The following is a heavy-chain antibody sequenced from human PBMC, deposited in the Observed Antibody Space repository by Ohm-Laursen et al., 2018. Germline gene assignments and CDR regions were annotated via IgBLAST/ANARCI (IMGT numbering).Heavy chain of an antibody. D-gene: IGHD6-19*01. Sequence: SLRLSCTASGFIFSDYYMTWIRQAPGKGLEWISYISTSGSTIYYADSVRGRFTISRDNAKNSLYLQMNSLRAEDTAVYYCARKGEQGYSSGWYVYWGQGTLVTVSS. CDR2: ISTSGSTI. CDR1: GFIFSDYY. J-gene: IGHJ4*02. CDR3: ARKGEQGYSSGWYVY. V-gene: IGHV3-11*01.